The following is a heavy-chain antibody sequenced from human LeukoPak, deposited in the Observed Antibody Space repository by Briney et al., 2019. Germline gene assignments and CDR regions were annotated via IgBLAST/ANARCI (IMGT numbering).Heavy chain of an antibody. V-gene: IGHV4-34*01. CDR1: GGSFSGYY. D-gene: IGHD3-3*01. J-gene: IGHJ4*02. CDR3: ARNGYYDFWSGHSTYFFDY. CDR2: INHSGST. Sequence: PSETLSLTCAVYGGSFSGYYWSWIRQPPGNGLEWIGEINHSGSTNYNPSLKSRVTISVDTSKNQFSLKLSSVTAADTAVYYCARNGYYDFWSGHSTYFFDYWGQGTLVTVSS.